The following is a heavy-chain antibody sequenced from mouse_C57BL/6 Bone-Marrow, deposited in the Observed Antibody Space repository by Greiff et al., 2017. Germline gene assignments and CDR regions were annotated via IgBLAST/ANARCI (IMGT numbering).Heavy chain of an antibody. CDR1: GYTFTSYW. CDR2: IDPADSYT. D-gene: IGHD3-2*02. Sequence: QVQLQQPGAELVKPGASVKVSCKASGYTFTSYWMHWVKQRPGQGLEWIGEIDPADSYTNYNQKFKGKSTLTVDKSSSTAYMQLSSLTSEDSAVYYCARRAAQTHFDYWGQGTTLTVSS. J-gene: IGHJ2*01. V-gene: IGHV1-69*01. CDR3: ARRAAQTHFDY.